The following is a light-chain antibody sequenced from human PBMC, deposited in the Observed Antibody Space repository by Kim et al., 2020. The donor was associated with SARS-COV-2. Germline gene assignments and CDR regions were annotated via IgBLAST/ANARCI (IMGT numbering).Light chain of an antibody. J-gene: IGLJ3*02. CDR1: SNNVDYQG. V-gene: IGLV10-54*01. CDR3: SAWDSSLSAWV. CDR2: RNN. Sequence: RQPATLTCTGDSNNVDYQGAAWLQQHQGHPPKLLSYRNNNRPSGISERFSASRSGNTASLTITGLQPEDEADYYCSAWDSSLSAWVFGGGTKVTVL.